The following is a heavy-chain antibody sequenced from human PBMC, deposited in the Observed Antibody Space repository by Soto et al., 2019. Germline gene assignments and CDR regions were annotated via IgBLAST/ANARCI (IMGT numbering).Heavy chain of an antibody. CDR3: AKDRGPRDPNYYYYYGMDV. CDR1: GFTFSRCG. J-gene: IGHJ6*02. Sequence: PGGSLRLSCAASGFTFSRCGMHLVRQAPGKGLEWVAVISYDGSNKYYADSVKGRFTISRDNSKNTLYLQMNSLRAEDTAVYYCAKDRGPRDPNYYYYYGMDVWGQGTTVTVS. D-gene: IGHD2-15*01. V-gene: IGHV3-30*18. CDR2: ISYDGSNK.